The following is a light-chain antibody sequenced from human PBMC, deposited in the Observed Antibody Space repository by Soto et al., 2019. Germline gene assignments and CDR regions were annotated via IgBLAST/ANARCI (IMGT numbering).Light chain of an antibody. CDR1: ISDFVVYNY. CDR3: SSHTISSALQV. V-gene: IGLV2-14*01. J-gene: IGLJ1*01. CDR2: GVS. Sequence: QSVLTQPASVSGSPGQSITISCTGTISDFVVYNYASRYQQHPGKAPKLMIYGVSNRPSGVSNRFSGSKSGNTASLTISGLQADDEADYYCSSHTISSALQVFGTGTKVTVL.